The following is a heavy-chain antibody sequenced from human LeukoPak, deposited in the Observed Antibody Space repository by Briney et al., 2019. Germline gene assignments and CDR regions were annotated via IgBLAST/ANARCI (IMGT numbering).Heavy chain of an antibody. CDR2: INHSGST. Sequence: SETLSLTCAVYGGSFSGYYWSWIRQPPGKGLEWIGEINHSGSTNYNPSLKSRVTISVDTSKNQFSLKLSSVTAADTAVYYCARGRYPDFWSGYYRWDNWFDPWGQGTLVTVSS. J-gene: IGHJ5*02. CDR1: GGSFSGYY. D-gene: IGHD3-3*01. CDR3: ARGRYPDFWSGYYRWDNWFDP. V-gene: IGHV4-34*01.